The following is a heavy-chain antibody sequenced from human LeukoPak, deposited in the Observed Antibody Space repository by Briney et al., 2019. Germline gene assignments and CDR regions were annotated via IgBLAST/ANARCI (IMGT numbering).Heavy chain of an antibody. CDR2: IIPIFGTA. J-gene: IGHJ5*02. CDR1: GGTFSSYA. D-gene: IGHD1-26*01. V-gene: IGHV1-69*06. CDR3: ARDNSVGGIAWWFDP. Sequence: SVKVSCKASGGTFSSYAISWVRQAPGQGLEWMGGIIPIFGTANYAQKFQGRVTITADKSTSTAYMELSSLRSEDTAVYYCARDNSVGGIAWWFDPWGQGTLVTVSS.